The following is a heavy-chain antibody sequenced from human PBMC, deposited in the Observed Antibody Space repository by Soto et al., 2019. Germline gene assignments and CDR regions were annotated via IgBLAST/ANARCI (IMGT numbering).Heavy chain of an antibody. D-gene: IGHD4-4*01. CDR3: AKDIAFHSRVYYYYYYMDV. CDR1: GFTVDDYA. J-gene: IGHJ6*03. V-gene: IGHV3-9*01. CDR2: ISWNSGSI. Sequence: EVQLVESGGGLVQPGRSLILSCAASGFTVDDYAMHWVRQAPGKGLEWVSGISWNSGSIGYADYVKGRFTISRDNAKNSLYLQMNSLRAEDTALYYCAKDIAFHSRVYYYYYYMDVCGKGPTVTVSS.